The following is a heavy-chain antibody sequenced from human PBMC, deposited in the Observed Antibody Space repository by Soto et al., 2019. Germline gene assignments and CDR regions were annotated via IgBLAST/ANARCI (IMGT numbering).Heavy chain of an antibody. J-gene: IGHJ5*02. D-gene: IGHD6-13*01. CDR1: GFSLSNAGLG. V-gene: IGHV2-26*04. Sequence: QVTVEESGPVLVKPTETLTLTCTVSGFSLSNAGLGVSWIRQPPGKALEWLAHIFPNDEKSYSTSLKSRLTISKDTSKSQVVLIMTNMDPVDTATYYCASTYSTSWYWFDPWGQGTLVTVSS. CDR3: ASTYSTSWYWFDP. CDR2: IFPNDEK.